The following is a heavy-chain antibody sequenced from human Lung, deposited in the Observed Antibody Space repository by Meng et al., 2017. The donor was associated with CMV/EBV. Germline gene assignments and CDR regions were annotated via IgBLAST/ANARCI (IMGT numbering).Heavy chain of an antibody. V-gene: IGHV3-11*01. CDR1: GLTFSAYY. CDR3: ATDPRLLDY. D-gene: IGHD5-18*01. CDR2: ISGGGDII. J-gene: IGHJ4*02. Sequence: GESXKISCVASGLTFSAYYMTWMRQAPGKGPQCVSYISGGGDIIKYADYVKGRFTISRDNAKNSLYLQRNSLRAEDTAVYYCATDPRLLDYWGQGKRVTGSS.